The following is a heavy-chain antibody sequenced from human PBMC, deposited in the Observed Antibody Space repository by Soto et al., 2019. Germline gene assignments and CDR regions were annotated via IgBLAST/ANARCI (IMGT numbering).Heavy chain of an antibody. J-gene: IGHJ6*02. Sequence: QVQLVQSGAEVKKPGSSVKVSCKASGGTFGSYAISWVRQAPGQGPEWMGGIIPITGTANYAQKFQGRVTITVDESTRTASMQLSSLRSEDTAVYYCARSQGSSTSLEIYYYYYYGMDVWGQGTTVTVSS. CDR3: ARSQGSSTSLEIYYYYYYGMDV. V-gene: IGHV1-69*01. D-gene: IGHD2-2*01. CDR1: GGTFGSYA. CDR2: IIPITGTA.